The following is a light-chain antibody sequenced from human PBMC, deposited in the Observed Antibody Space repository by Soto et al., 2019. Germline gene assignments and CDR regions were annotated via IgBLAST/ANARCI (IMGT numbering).Light chain of an antibody. V-gene: IGKV3-20*01. CDR3: QHYGTSLWT. CDR1: QSLSSSY. J-gene: IGKJ1*01. Sequence: EIVLTQSPGTLSLSPGERATLSCRASQSLSSSYLVWYQQKPGQAPRLLIYGASSRATGIPDRFSGSGSGTDFTLTISRLEPEDFAVYYCQHYGTSLWTFGQGTKVDIK. CDR2: GAS.